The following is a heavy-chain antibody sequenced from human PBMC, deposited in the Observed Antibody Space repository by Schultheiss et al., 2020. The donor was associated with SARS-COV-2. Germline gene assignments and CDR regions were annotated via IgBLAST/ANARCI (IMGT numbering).Heavy chain of an antibody. CDR3: ARMVGIVYFDY. D-gene: IGHD2-21*01. V-gene: IGHV3-64*04. CDR2: ISSNGGST. J-gene: IGHJ4*02. Sequence: GGSLRLSCAASGFTFSSYAMHWVRQAPGKGLEYVSAISSNGGSTYYADSVKGRFTISRDNAKNSLYLQMNSLRAEDTAVYYCARMVGIVYFDYWGQGTLVTVSS. CDR1: GFTFSSYA.